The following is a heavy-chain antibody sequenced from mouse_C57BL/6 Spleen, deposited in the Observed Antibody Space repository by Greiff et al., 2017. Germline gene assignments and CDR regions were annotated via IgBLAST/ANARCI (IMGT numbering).Heavy chain of an antibody. CDR1: GFTFSDYG. Sequence: EVQVVESGGGLVKPGGSLKLSCAASGFTFSDYGMHWVRQAPEKGLEWVAYISSGSSTIYYADTVKGRFTISRDNAKNTLFLQMTSLRSEDTAMYYCARPGQLRSAWFAYWGQGTLVTVSA. CDR3: ARPGQLRSAWFAY. J-gene: IGHJ3*01. D-gene: IGHD3-2*02. V-gene: IGHV5-17*01. CDR2: ISSGSSTI.